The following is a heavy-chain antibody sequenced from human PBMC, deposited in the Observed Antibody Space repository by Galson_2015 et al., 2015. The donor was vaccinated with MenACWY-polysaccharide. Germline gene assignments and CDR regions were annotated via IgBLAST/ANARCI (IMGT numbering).Heavy chain of an antibody. CDR3: ARGMEDSGRYNFDY. D-gene: IGHD1-26*01. CDR1: GYSISSDYH. J-gene: IGHJ4*02. V-gene: IGHV4-38-2*01. Sequence: LSLTCAVSGYSISSDYHWGWIRQPPGKGLEWIGTIHHSGDTYYKPSLRSRLTMSTDASKNEFSLKVIFVTAADTAVYYCARGMEDSGRYNFDYWGQGTLVTVSS. CDR2: IHHSGDT.